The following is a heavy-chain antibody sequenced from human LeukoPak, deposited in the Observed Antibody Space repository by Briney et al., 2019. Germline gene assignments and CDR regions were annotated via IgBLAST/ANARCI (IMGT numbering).Heavy chain of an antibody. D-gene: IGHD1-14*01. CDR2: INAYNGNT. CDR3: TRDRIRDATGDY. Sequence: ASVKVSCKASGYTFTSYGISWVRQAPGQGLEWMGWINAYNGNTNYAQKLQGRVTMTTDTSTSTAYMELRSLRSDDTAVYYCTRDRIRDATGDYWGQGTLVTVSS. CDR1: GYTFTSYG. J-gene: IGHJ4*02. V-gene: IGHV1-18*01.